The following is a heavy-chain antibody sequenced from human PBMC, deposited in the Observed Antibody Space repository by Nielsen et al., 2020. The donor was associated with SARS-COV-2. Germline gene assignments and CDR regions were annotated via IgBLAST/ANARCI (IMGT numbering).Heavy chain of an antibody. Sequence: GESLKISCAASGFTFSSYSMNWVRQAPGKGLEWVSYISSSSSTIYYADSVKGRFTISRDNAKNSLYLQMNSLRAEDTAVYYCAKDADDSLNYWGQGTLVTVSS. J-gene: IGHJ4*02. CDR3: AKDADDSLNY. CDR1: GFTFSSYS. CDR2: ISSSSSTI. D-gene: IGHD3-22*01. V-gene: IGHV3-48*01.